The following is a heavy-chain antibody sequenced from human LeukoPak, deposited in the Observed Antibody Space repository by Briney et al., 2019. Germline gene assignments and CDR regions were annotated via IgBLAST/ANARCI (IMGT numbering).Heavy chain of an antibody. Sequence: GGSLRLSCAASGFTFSSYWMSWVRQAPGKGLEWVANIKQDGSEKYYVDSVKGRFTISRDNAKNSLYLQMNSLRAEDTAVYYCARVEQLVLLRYYYYYMDVWGKGTKVTVSS. CDR1: GFTFSSYW. J-gene: IGHJ6*03. CDR3: ARVEQLVLLRYYYYYMDV. CDR2: IKQDGSEK. V-gene: IGHV3-7*01. D-gene: IGHD6-6*01.